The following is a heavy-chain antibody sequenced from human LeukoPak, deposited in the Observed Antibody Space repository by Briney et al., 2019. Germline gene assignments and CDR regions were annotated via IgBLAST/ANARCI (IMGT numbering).Heavy chain of an antibody. CDR2: IKQDGNEK. D-gene: IGHD5-12*01. J-gene: IGHJ4*02. V-gene: IGHV3-7*04. CDR3: ARDAGNSGYDLFDF. Sequence: GGSLRLSCAASGFTFRSYWMTWVGQPPGKGLDGVANIKQDGNEKNYVDSVKGRFTISRDNPKNSLYLQMNSLRVEDTAVYYCARDAGNSGYDLFDFWGQGTLVTVSS. CDR1: GFTFRSYW.